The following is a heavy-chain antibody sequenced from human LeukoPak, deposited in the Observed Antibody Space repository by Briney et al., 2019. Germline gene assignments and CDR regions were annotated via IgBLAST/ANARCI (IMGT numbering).Heavy chain of an antibody. CDR2: MNPNSGNT. Sequence: ASVKVSCKASGYTFTSYDINWVRQATGQGLEWMGWMNPNSGNTGYAQKFQGRVTMTRNTSISTAYMELSSLRSEDTAVYYCASSGATGTTIDYWGQGTLVTVSS. J-gene: IGHJ4*02. D-gene: IGHD1-7*01. V-gene: IGHV1-8*01. CDR1: GYTFTSYD. CDR3: ASSGATGTTIDY.